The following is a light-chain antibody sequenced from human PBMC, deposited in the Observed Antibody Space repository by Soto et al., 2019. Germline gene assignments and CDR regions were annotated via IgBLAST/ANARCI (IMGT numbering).Light chain of an antibody. CDR1: QSVGRW. CDR2: KAS. V-gene: IGKV1-5*03. Sequence: DIQITQSPSALSASVGDRGTITCLASQSVGRWLAWYQQKPGKATDLPIYKASSLESGAPSRFSGIGSGTEFTLSSSSLQPDDFVPYYCQQYNTYPWKCGQGTKVDI. CDR3: QQYNTYPWK. J-gene: IGKJ1*01.